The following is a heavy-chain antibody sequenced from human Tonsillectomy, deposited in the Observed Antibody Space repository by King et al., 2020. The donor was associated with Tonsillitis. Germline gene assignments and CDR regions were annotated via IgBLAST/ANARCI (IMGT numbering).Heavy chain of an antibody. CDR1: GGSITNYY. V-gene: IGHV4-59*01. Sequence: VQLQESGPGLVKPSETLSLTCTVSGGSITNYYWTWIRQPPGKGLEWIGYIYYSGSTQYNPSLKSRATILVDTSKNQFSLKLNSVTAAATAGYYCARIVPRGCSDNWGQGTLVSVSS. D-gene: IGHD6-19*01. CDR2: IYYSGST. CDR3: ARIVPRGCSDN. J-gene: IGHJ4*02.